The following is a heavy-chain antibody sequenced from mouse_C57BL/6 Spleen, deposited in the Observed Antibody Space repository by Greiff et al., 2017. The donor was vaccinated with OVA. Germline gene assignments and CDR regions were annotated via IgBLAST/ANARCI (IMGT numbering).Heavy chain of an antibody. V-gene: IGHV1-72*01. CDR1: GYTFTSYW. CDR3: ARVYYDYEGWYFDV. CDR2: IDPNSGGT. J-gene: IGHJ1*03. Sequence: QVQLQQSGAELVKPGASVKLSCKASGYTFTSYWMHWVKQRPGRGLEWIGRIDPNSGGTKYNEKFTGKATLTVDKPSSTAYMQLSSLTSEDSAVYYGARVYYDYEGWYFDVWGTGTTVTVSS. D-gene: IGHD2-4*01.